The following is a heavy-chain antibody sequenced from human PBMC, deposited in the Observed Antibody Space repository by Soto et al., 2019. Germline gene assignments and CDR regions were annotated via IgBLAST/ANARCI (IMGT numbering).Heavy chain of an antibody. J-gene: IGHJ4*02. V-gene: IGHV4-38-2*01. CDR3: ARKGSVGYYPY. CDR1: GGSISRCYH. Sequence: SETLSLTCPVSGGSISRCYHWAWIRRRPGKEGEWGAGIYHRGTTYYNPSLTSRGTILVVKSTNKFYPQLRSVTAADAAVYYFARKGSVGYYPYLGPGKQVTVSS. D-gene: IGHD2-21*01. CDR2: IYHRGTT.